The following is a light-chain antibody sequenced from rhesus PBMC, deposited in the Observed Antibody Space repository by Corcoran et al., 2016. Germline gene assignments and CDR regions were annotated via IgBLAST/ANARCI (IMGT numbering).Light chain of an antibody. CDR1: QSLVHSYGNAS. J-gene: IGKJ3*01. V-gene: IGKV2-64*01. CDR3: RQDTHVAFT. Sequence: DIVMTQSPLSLSITPGQPASISCRSSQSLVHSYGNASLSWYQKKSGQLPRRLIYKVSNRDSGVPGSFSGSGASTEFTLKIRRVESEKIGVYCCRQDTHVAFTFGPGTKLEIE. CDR2: KVS.